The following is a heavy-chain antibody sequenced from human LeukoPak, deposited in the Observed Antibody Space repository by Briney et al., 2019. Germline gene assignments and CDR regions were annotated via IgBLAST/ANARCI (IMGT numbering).Heavy chain of an antibody. CDR1: GFTFSTYA. V-gene: IGHV3-30*18. J-gene: IGHJ4*02. CDR2: ISLDGSNK. D-gene: IGHD6-19*01. CDR3: AKGHTTGWHFFDY. Sequence: GGSLRLSCAASGFTFSTYAMHWVRQAPGKGLEWVAVISLDGSNKLYADSVKGRFTISRENSKNTLYLQMNSLRGGDTAVYYCAKGHTTGWHFFDYWGQGTLVTVSS.